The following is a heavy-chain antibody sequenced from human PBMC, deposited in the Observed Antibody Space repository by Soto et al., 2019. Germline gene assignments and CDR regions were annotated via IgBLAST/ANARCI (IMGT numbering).Heavy chain of an antibody. CDR3: ARDLDYYGSGSYSGY. V-gene: IGHV1-18*01. J-gene: IGHJ4*02. CDR1: GYTFTSYG. Sequence: TSVKVSCKASGYTFTSYGISWVRQAPGQGLEWMGWISAHNGNTDYAQKLQGRVTMTTDTSTSTAYMELRSLSSDDTAVYHCARDLDYYGSGSYSGYWGQGTLVTVSS. D-gene: IGHD3-10*01. CDR2: ISAHNGNT.